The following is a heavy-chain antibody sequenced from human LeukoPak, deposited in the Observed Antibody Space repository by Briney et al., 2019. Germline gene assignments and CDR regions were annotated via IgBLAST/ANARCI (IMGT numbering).Heavy chain of an antibody. V-gene: IGHV3-30*02. CDR1: GFTFSSYG. Sequence: GGSLRLSCAASGFTFSSYGMHWVRQAPGKGLEWVAFIRYDGSNKYYADSVKGRFTISRDNSKNTLYLQMNSLRAEDTAVYYCAKGGVIGYCSSTSCQAQAYWGQGTLVTVSS. CDR2: IRYDGSNK. J-gene: IGHJ4*02. CDR3: AKGGVIGYCSSTSCQAQAY. D-gene: IGHD2-2*01.